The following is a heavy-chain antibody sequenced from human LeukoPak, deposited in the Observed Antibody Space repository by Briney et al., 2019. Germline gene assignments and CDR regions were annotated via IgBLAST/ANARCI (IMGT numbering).Heavy chain of an antibody. CDR3: ARDGLNYGSGSYYAFDY. CDR1: GYTFTSYG. V-gene: IGHV1-18*01. D-gene: IGHD3-10*01. J-gene: IGHJ4*02. Sequence: ASVKVSCKASGYTFTSYGSSWVRQAPGQGLEWMGWISAYNGNTNYAQKLQGRVTMTTDTSTSTAYMELRSLRSDDTAVYYCARDGLNYGSGSYYAFDYWGQGTLVTVSS. CDR2: ISAYNGNT.